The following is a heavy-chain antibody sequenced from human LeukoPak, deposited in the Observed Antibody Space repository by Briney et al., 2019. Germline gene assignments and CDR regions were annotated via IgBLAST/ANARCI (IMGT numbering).Heavy chain of an antibody. CDR2: ISYDGSNK. J-gene: IGHJ3*02. CDR3: AKESTLIQLWSQDNDDAFDI. Sequence: GGSLRLSCAASGFTFSSYAMHWVRQAPGKGLEWVAVISYDGSNKYYADSVKGRFTISRDNSKNTLYLQMNSLRAEDTAVYYCAKESTLIQLWSQDNDDAFDIWGQGTMVTVSS. CDR1: GFTFSSYA. D-gene: IGHD5-18*01. V-gene: IGHV3-30-3*01.